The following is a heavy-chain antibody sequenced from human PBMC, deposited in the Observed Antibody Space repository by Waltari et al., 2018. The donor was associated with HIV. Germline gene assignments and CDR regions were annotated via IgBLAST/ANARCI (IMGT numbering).Heavy chain of an antibody. V-gene: IGHV3-15*01. J-gene: IGHJ4*02. CDR3: TTDKRTYYYGSGSYRYFDY. CDR2: IKSKTDGGTT. D-gene: IGHD3-10*01. Sequence: EVQLVESGGGLVKPGGSLRLSCAASGFTFSNAWMSWVRQAPGKGLEWVGRIKSKTDGGTTDYAAPVKGRFTISRDDSKNTLYLQMNSLKTEDTAVYYCTTDKRTYYYGSGSYRYFDYWGQGTLVTVSS. CDR1: GFTFSNAW.